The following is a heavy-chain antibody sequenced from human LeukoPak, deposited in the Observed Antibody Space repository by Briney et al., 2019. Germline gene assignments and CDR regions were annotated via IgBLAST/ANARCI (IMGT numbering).Heavy chain of an antibody. V-gene: IGHV3-74*01. CDR3: AKDTGRDGYNYEY. Sequence: GGSLRLSCAASGFTFSSYWMHWVRQAPGKGLVWVSRINSDGSSTSYADSVKGRFTISRDNAKNTLYLQMNSLRAEDTAVYYCAKDTGRDGYNYEYWGQGTLVTVSS. CDR2: INSDGSST. CDR1: GFTFSSYW. J-gene: IGHJ4*02. D-gene: IGHD5-24*01.